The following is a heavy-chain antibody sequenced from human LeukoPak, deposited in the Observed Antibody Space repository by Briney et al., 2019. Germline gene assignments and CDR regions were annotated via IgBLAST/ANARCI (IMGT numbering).Heavy chain of an antibody. Sequence: PSETLSLTCTVSGGSISSYYWSWIRQPPGKGLEWIGYIYYSGSTNYNPSLKSRVTISVDTSKNQFSLKLSSVTAADTAVYYCARVPYDILTGSQYNWFDPWGQGTLVTVSS. CDR3: ARVPYDILTGSQYNWFDP. CDR2: IYYSGST. CDR1: GGSISSYY. D-gene: IGHD3-9*01. J-gene: IGHJ5*02. V-gene: IGHV4-59*01.